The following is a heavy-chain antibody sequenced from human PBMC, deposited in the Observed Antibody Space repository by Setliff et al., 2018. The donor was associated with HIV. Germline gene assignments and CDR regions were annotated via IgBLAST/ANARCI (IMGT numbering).Heavy chain of an antibody. J-gene: IGHJ3*02. CDR3: ARVLSRGSWGSGYNDAFDI. D-gene: IGHD3-22*01. CDR2: INPSGGST. Sequence: ASVKVSCKASGYTFTSYYMHWVRQAPGQGLEWMGIINPSGGSTSYAQKFQGRVTLTRDTSTSTVYMELSSLRSEDTAVYYCARVLSRGSWGSGYNDAFDIWGQGTMVTVSS. V-gene: IGHV1-46*01. CDR1: GYTFTSYY.